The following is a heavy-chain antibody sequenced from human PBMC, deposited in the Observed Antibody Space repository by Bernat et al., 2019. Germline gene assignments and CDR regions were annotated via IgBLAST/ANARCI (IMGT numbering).Heavy chain of an antibody. CDR1: GYTFISYG. CDR3: ARCIAARSVWYFDL. D-gene: IGHD6-6*01. Sequence: QVQLVQSGAEVKKPGASVKVSCKASGYTFISYGISWVRQAPGQGLEWMGWISAYNGNTNYAQKLQGRVTITADKSTSTAYMELSSLRSEDTAVYYCARCIAARSVWYFDLWGRGTLVTVSS. J-gene: IGHJ2*01. V-gene: IGHV1-18*01. CDR2: ISAYNGNT.